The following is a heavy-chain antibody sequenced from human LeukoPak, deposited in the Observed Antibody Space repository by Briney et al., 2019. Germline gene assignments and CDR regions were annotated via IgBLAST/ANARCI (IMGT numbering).Heavy chain of an antibody. J-gene: IGHJ5*02. Sequence: GGSLRLSCAASGFTFSSYSMNWVRQAPGKGLEWVSSISSSSSYIYYADSVKGRFTISRDNAQNSLYLQMNSLRAEDTAVYYCARTTVVTPNWFDPWGQGTLVTVSS. CDR3: ARTTVVTPNWFDP. D-gene: IGHD4-23*01. V-gene: IGHV3-21*01. CDR2: ISSSSSYI. CDR1: GFTFSSYS.